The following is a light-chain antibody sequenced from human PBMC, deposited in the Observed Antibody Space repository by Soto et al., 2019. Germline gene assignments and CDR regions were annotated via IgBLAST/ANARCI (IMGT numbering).Light chain of an antibody. Sequence: EIVLTQSPGTLSLSPGERVTLACRASQSVSSAYLAWYQQKRGQAPRLLFYGASNRATGIPDRFSGSGSGTDFTLTISRLEPEDFAVYYCQQYGSSPPSVTFGQGTRLEIK. V-gene: IGKV3-20*01. J-gene: IGKJ5*01. CDR3: QQYGSSPPSVT. CDR1: QSVSSAY. CDR2: GAS.